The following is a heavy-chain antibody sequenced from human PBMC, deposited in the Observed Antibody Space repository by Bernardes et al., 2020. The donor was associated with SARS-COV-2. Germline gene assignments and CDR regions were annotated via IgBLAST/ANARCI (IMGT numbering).Heavy chain of an antibody. D-gene: IGHD2-15*01. CDR2: ISAHTGNT. CDR3: ARLGDSGGSSYFHFDF. Sequence: ASVKVSCMASGYSFSNYDINWVRQAPGLGLEWMGWISAHTGNTVYAQKFQGRVTMTKETSTSTAYMELRSLRSDDTALYYCARLGDSGGSSYFHFDFWGQGALVTVSS. CDR1: GYSFSNYD. V-gene: IGHV1-18*04. J-gene: IGHJ4*02.